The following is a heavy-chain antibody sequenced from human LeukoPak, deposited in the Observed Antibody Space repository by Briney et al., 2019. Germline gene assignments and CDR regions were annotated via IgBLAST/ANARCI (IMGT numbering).Heavy chain of an antibody. D-gene: IGHD5-24*01. CDR3: ARDRRDGNNLAFHFDY. J-gene: IGHJ4*02. CDR2: LSYDDTNE. Sequence: GGSLRLSCAASEFIFSRYAMHWVRQAPGKGLEWVAILSYDDTNEYYADSVAGRFTISRDNSKNTLYLQMDSLRPDDTAVYYCARDRRDGNNLAFHFDYWGQGTLVTVSS. CDR1: EFIFSRYA. V-gene: IGHV3-30*04.